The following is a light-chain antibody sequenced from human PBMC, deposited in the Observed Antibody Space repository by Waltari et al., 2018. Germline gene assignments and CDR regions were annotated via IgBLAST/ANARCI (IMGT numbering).Light chain of an antibody. CDR2: EVS. CDR1: NSDIGGYNY. CDR3: SSYTGSNTGL. J-gene: IGLJ2*01. V-gene: IGLV2-11*01. Sequence: QAALTQPRSVSGSPGQSVTISCTGTNSDIGGYNYVSWYQKHPGTAPKLMIYEVSKRPSGVSDRFSGSKSGKTASLTISGLQAEDEADYYCSSYTGSNTGLFGGGTRLTVL.